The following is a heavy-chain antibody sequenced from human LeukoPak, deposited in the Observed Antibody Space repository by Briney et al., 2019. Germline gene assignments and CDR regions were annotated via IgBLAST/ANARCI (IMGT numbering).Heavy chain of an antibody. CDR2: ISYDGSNK. J-gene: IGHJ4*02. CDR3: AREGGGIAVADTYFDY. Sequence: PGGSLRLSCAASGFTFSSYAMHWVRQAPGKGLEWVAVISYDGSNKYYADSVKGRFTISRDNSKNTLYLQMNSLRAGDTAVYYCAREGGGIAVADTYFDYWGQGTLVTVSS. D-gene: IGHD6-19*01. CDR1: GFTFSSYA. V-gene: IGHV3-30*04.